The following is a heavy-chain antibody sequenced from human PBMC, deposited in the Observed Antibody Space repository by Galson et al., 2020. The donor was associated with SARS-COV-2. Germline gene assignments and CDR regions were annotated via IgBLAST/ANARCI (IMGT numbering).Heavy chain of an antibody. D-gene: IGHD3-3*01. CDR1: GDSISSGGYY. CDR3: ARGGIDDFWSGYYRPYYYYMDV. V-gene: IGHV4-31*03. Sequence: SETLSLTCTVSGDSISSGGYYWSWIRQHPGKGLEWIGYIYYSGSTYYNPSLKSRVTISVDTSKNQFSLKLSSVTAADTAVYYCARGGIDDFWSGYYRPYYYYMDVWGKGTTVTVSS. CDR2: IYYSGST. J-gene: IGHJ6*03.